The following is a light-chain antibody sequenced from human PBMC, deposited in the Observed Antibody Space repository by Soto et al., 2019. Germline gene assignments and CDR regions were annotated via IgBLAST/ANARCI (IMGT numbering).Light chain of an antibody. J-gene: IGKJ5*01. CDR2: LAS. CDR1: QILLHTDGFNF. Sequence: DIVMTQSPLSLSVTPGEPASISCRSSQILLHTDGFNFLDWYLQKPGQSPQLLIYLASNRASGVPDRFSGSGSGTDFTLKISRVEAEDVGVYYCMQALQTPTFGQGTRLEIK. V-gene: IGKV2-28*01. CDR3: MQALQTPT.